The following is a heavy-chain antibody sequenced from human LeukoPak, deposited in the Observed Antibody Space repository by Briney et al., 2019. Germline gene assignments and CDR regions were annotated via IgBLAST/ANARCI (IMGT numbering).Heavy chain of an antibody. CDR2: ISENGRAK. CDR1: GFSFSNYW. CDR3: ASGIAVAERFEH. V-gene: IGHV3-7*01. D-gene: IGHD6-19*01. Sequence: PGGSLRLSCAASGFSFSNYWMSWVRQAPGKGLEWVASISENGRAKPYVASVRGRFTISRDNTKNSLYLQMNSLRAEDSAVYYCASGIAVAERFEHWGQGTLVTVSS. J-gene: IGHJ4*02.